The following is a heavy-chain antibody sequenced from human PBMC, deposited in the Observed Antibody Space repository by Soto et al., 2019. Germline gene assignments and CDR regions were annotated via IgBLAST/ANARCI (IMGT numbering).Heavy chain of an antibody. CDR3: DGSCSGRRCYSGGALDI. J-gene: IGHJ3*02. V-gene: IGHV4-30-4*01. Sequence: PSETLSLTCTVSGGSISSGNYYWSWIRQPPGKGLEWIGYIYYSGSTYYNPSLKSRVTISVDTSKNQFSLKLSSVTAADTAVYYCDGSCSGRRCYSGGALDIWGQGTMVTVSS. CDR1: GGSISSGNYY. CDR2: IYYSGST. D-gene: IGHD2-15*01.